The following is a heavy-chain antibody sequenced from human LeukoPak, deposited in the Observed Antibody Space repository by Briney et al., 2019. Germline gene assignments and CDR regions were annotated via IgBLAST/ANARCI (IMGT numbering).Heavy chain of an antibody. V-gene: IGHV3-53*01. D-gene: IGHD3-10*02. CDR2: IYSGGST. J-gene: IGHJ6*04. CDR1: GFTVSSNY. Sequence: GGSLRLSCAASGFTVSSNYMSWVRQAPGKGLEWVSVIYSGGSTYYADSVKGRFTISRDNSKSTLYLQMNSLRAEDTAVYYCAELGITMIGGVWGKGTTVTISS. CDR3: AELGITMIGGV.